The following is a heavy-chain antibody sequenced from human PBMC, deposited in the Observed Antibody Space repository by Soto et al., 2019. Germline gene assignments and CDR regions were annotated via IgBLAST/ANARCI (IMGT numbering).Heavy chain of an antibody. J-gene: IGHJ3*01. CDR3: ANSVQAHPFDF. V-gene: IGHV3-21*02. CDR1: GFTFSSYS. D-gene: IGHD2-21*01. Sequence: EVQLVESGGGLVKPGVSLRLSCAASGFTFSSYSMNWIRQGPGKGLEWVYSIASRSDYIFYADSVRCRFTISRANTMNSLYLKMHSVQAEDTAVYYSANSVQAHPFDFWGQGTMVSVSS. CDR2: IASRSDYI.